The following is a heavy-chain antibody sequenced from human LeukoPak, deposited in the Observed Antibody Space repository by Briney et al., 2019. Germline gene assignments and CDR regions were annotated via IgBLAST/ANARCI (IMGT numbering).Heavy chain of an antibody. D-gene: IGHD6-19*01. V-gene: IGHV3-7*04. J-gene: IGHJ4*02. CDR1: GFTFSSLW. Sequence: VGSLRLSCAASGFTFSSLWMSWVRQAPGKGLEWVANIAQDGSERNYVDSVNGRFSISRDNAKSSLYLEMSGLRDDDTAVYYCARDGRGWSRDWGQGTLVTVSS. CDR2: IAQDGSER. CDR3: ARDGRGWSRD.